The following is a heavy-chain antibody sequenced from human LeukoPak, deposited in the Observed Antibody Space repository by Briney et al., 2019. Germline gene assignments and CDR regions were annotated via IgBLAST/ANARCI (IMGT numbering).Heavy chain of an antibody. CDR2: ITGSGDRT. D-gene: IGHD5-12*01. V-gene: IGHV3-23*01. Sequence: GGSLRLSCAASGFAFSIYAMNWVRQAPGKGLEWVSGITGSGDRTYYADSVKGRFTISRDNSKNTLYLQMNSLRAEDTALYYCAKVGGYSGYDFLRAWDYWGQGTLVTVSS. CDR1: GFAFSIYA. J-gene: IGHJ4*02. CDR3: AKVGGYSGYDFLRAWDY.